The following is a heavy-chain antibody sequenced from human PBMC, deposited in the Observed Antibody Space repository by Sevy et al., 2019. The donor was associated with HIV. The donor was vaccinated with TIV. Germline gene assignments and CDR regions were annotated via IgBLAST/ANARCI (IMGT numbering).Heavy chain of an antibody. J-gene: IGHJ5*02. CDR1: GFTFSSYA. CDR2: ISYDGSNK. V-gene: IGHV3-30-3*01. CDR3: ARDLCIAAAGKDGNWFDP. Sequence: GGSLRFSCAASGFTFSSYAMHWVRQAPGKGLEWVAVISYDGSNKYYADSVKGRFTISRDNSKNTLYLQMNSLRAEDTAVYYCARDLCIAAAGKDGNWFDPWGQGTRVTVSS. D-gene: IGHD6-13*01.